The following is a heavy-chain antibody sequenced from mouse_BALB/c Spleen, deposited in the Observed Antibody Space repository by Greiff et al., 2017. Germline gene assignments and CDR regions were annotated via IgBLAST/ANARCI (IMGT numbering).Heavy chain of an antibody. CDR1: GFTFSNYW. D-gene: IGHD1-1*01. CDR3: TFITTVVPYAMDY. Sequence: EVKVEESGGGLVQPGGSMKLSCVASGFTFSNYWMNWVRQSPEKGLEWVAEIRLKSNNYATHYAESVKGRFTISRDDSKSSVYLQMNNLRAEDTGIYYCTFITTVVPYAMDYWGQGTSVTVSS. J-gene: IGHJ4*01. CDR2: IRLKSNNYAT. V-gene: IGHV6-6*02.